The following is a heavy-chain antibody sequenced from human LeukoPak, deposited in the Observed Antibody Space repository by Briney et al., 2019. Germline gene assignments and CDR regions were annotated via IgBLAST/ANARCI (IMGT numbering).Heavy chain of an antibody. V-gene: IGHV3-23*01. CDR2: ISGSGGST. CDR1: GFTFSSYA. J-gene: IGHJ4*02. Sequence: GGPLRLSCAASGFTFSSYAMSWVRQAPGKGLEWVSAISGSGGSTYYADSVKGRFTISRDNSKNTLYLQMNSLRAEDTAVYYCAKVGGSSWFGFDYWGQGTLVTVSS. CDR3: AKVGGSSWFGFDY. D-gene: IGHD6-13*01.